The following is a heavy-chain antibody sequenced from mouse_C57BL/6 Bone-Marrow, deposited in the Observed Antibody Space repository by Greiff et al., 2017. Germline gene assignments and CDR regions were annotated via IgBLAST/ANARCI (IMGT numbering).Heavy chain of an antibody. D-gene: IGHD2-5*01. J-gene: IGHJ4*01. CDR3: GRRYSNYEDYAMDY. CDR1: GYAFSSSW. Sequence: QVQLQQSGPELVKPGASVKISCKASGYAFSSSWMNWVKQRPGKGLEWIGRIYPGDGDTNYNGKFKGKATLTADKSSSTAYMQLSSLTSEDSAVYFCGRRYSNYEDYAMDYWGQGTSVTVSS. CDR2: IYPGDGDT. V-gene: IGHV1-82*01.